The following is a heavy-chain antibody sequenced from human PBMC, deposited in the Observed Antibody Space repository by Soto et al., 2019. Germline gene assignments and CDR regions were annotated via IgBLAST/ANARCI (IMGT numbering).Heavy chain of an antibody. CDR2: IYYSGST. CDR1: GGSISSSSYY. Sequence: SETLSLTCTVSGGSISSSSYYWGWIRQPPGKGLEWIGSIYYSGSTYYNPSLKSRVTISVDTSKNQFSLKLSSVTAADTAVYYCASPAYCSSTSCYVGMYGYWGQGTLVTVSS. CDR3: ASPAYCSSTSCYVGMYGY. V-gene: IGHV4-39*01. D-gene: IGHD2-2*01. J-gene: IGHJ4*02.